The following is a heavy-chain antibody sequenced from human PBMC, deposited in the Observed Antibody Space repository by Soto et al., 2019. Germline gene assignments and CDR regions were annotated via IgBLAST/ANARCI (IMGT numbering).Heavy chain of an antibody. V-gene: IGHV3-9*01. CDR1: GFTFADYA. CDR2: ISWNSGSI. J-gene: IGHJ4*02. D-gene: IGHD5-12*01. Sequence: GGSLRLSCAASGFTFADYAMHWVRQAPGKGLEWVSGISWNSGSIGYADSVKGRFTISRDNAKNSPYLQMNSLRAEDTALYYCAKDMMAGGYSGYVDYWGQGTLVTVSS. CDR3: AKDMMAGGYSGYVDY.